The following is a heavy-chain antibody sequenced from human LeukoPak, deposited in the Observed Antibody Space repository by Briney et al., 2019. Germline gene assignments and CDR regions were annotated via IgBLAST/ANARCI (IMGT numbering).Heavy chain of an antibody. Sequence: PSETLSLTCTVSGGSISSYYWSWIRQPAGKGLEWIGRIYTTGSTNYNPSLKSRVTMSVDTSKKQFSLKLNSVTAADTAVYYCAGDGLEVPAPPNWFDPWGQGTLVTVSS. CDR2: IYTTGST. V-gene: IGHV4-4*07. CDR1: GGSISSYY. D-gene: IGHD2-2*01. J-gene: IGHJ5*02. CDR3: AGDGLEVPAPPNWFDP.